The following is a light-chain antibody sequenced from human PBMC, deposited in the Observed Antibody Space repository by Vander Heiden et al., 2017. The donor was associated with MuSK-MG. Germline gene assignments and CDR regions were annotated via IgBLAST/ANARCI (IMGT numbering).Light chain of an antibody. V-gene: IGKV1-39*01. J-gene: IGKJ3*01. Sequence: DIQMTQSPSSLSASVGDRVTITCRASQSISSYLNWYQQKPGKAPKLLIYAASSLQSGVPSRFSGSGSGTDFTLTISRLQPEDFATYYCQQSSSTHLFGHGTKVDIK. CDR3: QQSSSTHL. CDR2: AAS. CDR1: QSISSY.